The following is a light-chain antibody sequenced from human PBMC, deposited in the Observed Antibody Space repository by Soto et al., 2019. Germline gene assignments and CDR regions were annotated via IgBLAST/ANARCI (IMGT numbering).Light chain of an antibody. J-gene: IGKJ1*01. V-gene: IGKV1-39*01. CDR1: QSISSY. CDR2: AAS. CDR3: QHSNSTPWT. Sequence: DIQMTQSPSSLSASVGDRVTITCRASQSISSYLNWYQQKPGKAPKLLIYAASSLQSGVPSRFSGSGSGTDFTLTLSSVQPEDFATYYCQHSNSTPWTFGQGTKVEIK.